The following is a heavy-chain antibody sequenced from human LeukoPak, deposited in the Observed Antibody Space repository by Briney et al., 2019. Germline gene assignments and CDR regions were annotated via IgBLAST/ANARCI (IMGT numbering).Heavy chain of an antibody. CDR1: GFTFSSYG. J-gene: IGHJ5*02. CDR2: ISGGGVST. D-gene: IGHD6-19*01. Sequence: PGGSLRLSCAASGFTFSSYGMSWVRQAPGKGLEWVSGISGGGVSTYYADSVRGRFTISRDNSKNTLYLQMNSLRAEDTAVYYCAKYSSGWYSWGSNWFDPWGQGTLVTVSS. V-gene: IGHV3-23*01. CDR3: AKYSSGWYSWGSNWFDP.